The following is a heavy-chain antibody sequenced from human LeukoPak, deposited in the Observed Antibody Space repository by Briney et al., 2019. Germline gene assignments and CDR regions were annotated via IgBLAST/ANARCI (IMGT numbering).Heavy chain of an antibody. J-gene: IGHJ6*03. CDR2: INHSGST. Sequence: PSETLSLTCAVYGGSFSGYYWSWIRQPPGKGLEWIGEINHSGSTNYNPSLKSRVTISVDTSKNQFSLKLSSVTAADTAVYYCARQGVKVRGVTYYYYYYYMDVWGKGTTVTVSS. D-gene: IGHD3-10*01. CDR1: GGSFSGYY. CDR3: ARQGVKVRGVTYYYYYYYMDV. V-gene: IGHV4-34*01.